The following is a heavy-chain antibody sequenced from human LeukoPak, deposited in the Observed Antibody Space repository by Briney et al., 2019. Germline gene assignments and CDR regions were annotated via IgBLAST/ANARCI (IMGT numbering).Heavy chain of an antibody. CDR3: ARARYNWNYVAY. V-gene: IGHV3-21*01. CDR1: GFTFSSYS. D-gene: IGHD1-20*01. J-gene: IGHJ4*02. Sequence: GGSLRLSCAASGFTFSSYSMTWVRQAPVKGLEWVSSISSSSSYIYYADSVKGRFTISRDNAKNSLYLQMNSLRAEDTAVYYCARARYNWNYVAYWGQGTLVTVSS. CDR2: ISSSSSYI.